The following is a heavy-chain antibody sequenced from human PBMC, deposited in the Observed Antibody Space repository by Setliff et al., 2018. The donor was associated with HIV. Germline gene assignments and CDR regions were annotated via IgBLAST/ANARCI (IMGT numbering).Heavy chain of an antibody. Sequence: SETLSLTCTVSGGSFSDYYRSWIRQPPGKGLEWIGYIYGGGSTGYNPSLTSRVTMSADTPNNRFALKLSSVTAADTAVYYCARRAVQDGSVTSSNWFESWGQGTLVTVSS. V-gene: IGHV4-4*09. D-gene: IGHD2-2*01. CDR2: IYGGGST. CDR1: GGSFSDYY. CDR3: ARRAVQDGSVTSSNWFES. J-gene: IGHJ5*01.